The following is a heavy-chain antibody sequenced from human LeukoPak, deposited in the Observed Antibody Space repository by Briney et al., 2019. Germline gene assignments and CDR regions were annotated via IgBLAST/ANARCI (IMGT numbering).Heavy chain of an antibody. Sequence: ASVKVSCKASGYTFTGYYIHWMRQAPGQGLEWLGWINPNSDGTNYAQKFQGRVTVTRDTSLTTAYMELSRLRSDDTAMYYCARAFDSGGNPFDNWGQGTLLTVSS. J-gene: IGHJ4*02. CDR3: ARAFDSGGNPFDN. CDR2: INPNSDGT. D-gene: IGHD4-23*01. V-gene: IGHV1-2*02. CDR1: GYTFTGYY.